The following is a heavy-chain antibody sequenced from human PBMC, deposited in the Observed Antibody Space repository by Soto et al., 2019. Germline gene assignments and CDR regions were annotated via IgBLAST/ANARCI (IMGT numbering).Heavy chain of an antibody. CDR1: GGPISSGGYS. Sequence: SETLSLTCAVSGGPISSGGYSWSWIRQPPGKGLEWIGYIYHSGSTYYNPSLKSRVTISVDRSKNQFSLKLSSVTDADTAVYYCARVPDRWGQGTLVTVSS. J-gene: IGHJ5*02. V-gene: IGHV4-30-2*01. CDR3: ARVPDR. CDR2: IYHSGST. D-gene: IGHD2-2*01.